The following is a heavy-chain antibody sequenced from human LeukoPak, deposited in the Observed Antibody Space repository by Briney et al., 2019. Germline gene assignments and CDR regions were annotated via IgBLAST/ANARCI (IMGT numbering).Heavy chain of an antibody. D-gene: IGHD3-9*01. V-gene: IGHV1-18*01. Sequence: ASVTVSFKASGYTFTSYGITWVRQAPGQGLEWVGWISGDNGDTNYAQKLQGRVTMTTDTSTSTAYMELRSLGSDETAVYYCARVGLLTGYYFFDYWGQGTLVTVSS. J-gene: IGHJ4*02. CDR2: ISGDNGDT. CDR3: ARVGLLTGYYFFDY. CDR1: GYTFTSYG.